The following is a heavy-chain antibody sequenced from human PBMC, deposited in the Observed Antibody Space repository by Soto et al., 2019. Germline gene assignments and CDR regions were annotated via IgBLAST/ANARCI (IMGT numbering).Heavy chain of an antibody. J-gene: IGHJ4*02. CDR2: IIPILGIA. CDR1: GGTFSSYT. D-gene: IGHD3-22*01. CDR3: ARHGADSSGYYSFDY. V-gene: IGHV1-69*02. Sequence: QVQLVQSGAEVKKPGSSVKVSCKASGGTFSSYTISWVRQAPGQGLEWMGRIIPILGIANYAQKFQGRVTITADKSTSTAYMELSSLRSEDTAVYYCARHGADSSGYYSFDYWGQGTLVTVSS.